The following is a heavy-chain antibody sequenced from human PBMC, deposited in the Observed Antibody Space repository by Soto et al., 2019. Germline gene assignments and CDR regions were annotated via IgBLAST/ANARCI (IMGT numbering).Heavy chain of an antibody. J-gene: IGHJ6*02. CDR3: AKGQHCSTTSCYFYFYGMDV. V-gene: IGHV3-74*01. CDR1: GFTFSSYW. CDR2: INSDGSDT. D-gene: IGHD2-2*01. Sequence: GGSLRLSCAASGFTFSSYWMHWVRQAPGKGLVWVSHINSDGSDTTYADSVKGRFTISRDNAKNMLYLQMNSLRAEDTAVYYCAKGQHCSTTSCYFYFYGMDVWGQGTKVTVSS.